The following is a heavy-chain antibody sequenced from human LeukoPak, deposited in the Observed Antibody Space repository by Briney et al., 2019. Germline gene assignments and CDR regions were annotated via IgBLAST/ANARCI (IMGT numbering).Heavy chain of an antibody. V-gene: IGHV1-69*06. CDR1: GGTFSSYA. Sequence: GSSVKVSCKASGGTFSSYAISWVRQAPGQGLEWMGGIIPNFGTANYAQKFQGRVTITADKSTSTAYMELSSLRSEDTAVYYCAREVEFQLLEGIRCDPWGQGTLVSVSS. D-gene: IGHD2-2*01. J-gene: IGHJ5*02. CDR3: AREVEFQLLEGIRCDP. CDR2: IIPNFGTA.